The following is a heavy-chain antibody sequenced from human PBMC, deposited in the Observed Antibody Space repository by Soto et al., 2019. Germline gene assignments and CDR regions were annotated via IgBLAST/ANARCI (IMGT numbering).Heavy chain of an antibody. J-gene: IGHJ4*02. V-gene: IGHV3-66*01. D-gene: IGHD3-22*01. CDR3: ARDLFTYYYDSSGHDY. Sequence: GGSLRLSCAASGFTVSSNYMSWVRQAPGKVLEWVSVMYNGSSKYYADSVKGRFTISRDNSKNTLYLQMNSLRAEDTAVYYCARDLFTYYYDSSGHDYWGQGTLVTVSS. CDR2: MYNGSSK. CDR1: GFTVSSNY.